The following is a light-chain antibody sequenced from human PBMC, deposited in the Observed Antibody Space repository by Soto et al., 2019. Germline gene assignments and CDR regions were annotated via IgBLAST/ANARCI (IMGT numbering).Light chain of an antibody. CDR3: QSYDSSLSGAG. V-gene: IGLV1-40*01. Sequence: QSVLTQPPSVSGAPGQRVTISCTGSSSNIGAGYDVHWYQQLPGTAPKLLIYRNSNRPSGVPDRVSGSKSGTSASLAITGLQAEDEADYYCQSYDSSLSGAGFGGGTKLTVL. J-gene: IGLJ3*02. CDR2: RNS. CDR1: SSNIGAGYD.